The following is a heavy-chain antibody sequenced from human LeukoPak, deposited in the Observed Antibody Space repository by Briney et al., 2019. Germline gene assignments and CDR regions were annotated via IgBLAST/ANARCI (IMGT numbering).Heavy chain of an antibody. CDR2: ISAYNGNT. Sequence: ASVKVSCKGFGYTFTTYGIDWVRQAPGQGPEWMGWISAYNGNTDYAQKFQGRVTVTTDTSAKTAYMELRGLRSDDTAVYYCAILDLARGGFDYWGQGTLVTVSS. D-gene: IGHD3-10*01. V-gene: IGHV1-18*04. CDR1: GYTFTTYG. CDR3: AILDLARGGFDY. J-gene: IGHJ4*02.